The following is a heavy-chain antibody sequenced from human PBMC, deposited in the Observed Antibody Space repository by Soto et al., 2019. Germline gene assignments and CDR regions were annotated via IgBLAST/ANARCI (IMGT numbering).Heavy chain of an antibody. CDR2: ISSSSSYT. J-gene: IGHJ6*02. Sequence: GGSLRLSCAASGFTFSDYYMSWIRQAPGKGLEWVSYISSSSSYTNYADSVKGRFTISRDNAKNSLYLQMNSLRAEDTAVYYCARDPDILTGYRYYYYGMDVWGQGTTVTVSS. D-gene: IGHD3-9*01. CDR3: ARDPDILTGYRYYYYGMDV. CDR1: GFTFSDYY. V-gene: IGHV3-11*06.